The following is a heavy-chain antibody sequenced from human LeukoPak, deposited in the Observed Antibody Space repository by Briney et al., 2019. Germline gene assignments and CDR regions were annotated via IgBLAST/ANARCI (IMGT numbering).Heavy chain of an antibody. Sequence: GGSLRLSRAASGFTFSTYEMNWVRQAPGKGLEWVSYISSSGTTIHYADSVKGRFTISRDNGRNSLYLQMNSLRAEDAAVYYCVRDGVGFCGGGTCSYDAFDIWGQGTTVTVSS. D-gene: IGHD2-15*01. J-gene: IGHJ3*02. CDR3: VRDGVGFCGGGTCSYDAFDI. V-gene: IGHV3-48*03. CDR1: GFTFSTYE. CDR2: ISSSGTTI.